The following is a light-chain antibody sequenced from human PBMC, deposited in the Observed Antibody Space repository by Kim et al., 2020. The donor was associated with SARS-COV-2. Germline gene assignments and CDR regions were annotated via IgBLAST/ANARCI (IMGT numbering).Light chain of an antibody. J-gene: IGKJ1*01. CDR1: QSVSSY. CDR3: QQRSNWPPLT. Sequence: EIVLTQSPATLSLSPGERATLSCRASQSVSSYLAWYQQKPGQAPRLLIYDASNRATGIPARFSGSGSGTDFTLTISSLEPEDFAVYYCQQRSNWPPLTFGQRTKVDIK. CDR2: DAS. V-gene: IGKV3-11*01.